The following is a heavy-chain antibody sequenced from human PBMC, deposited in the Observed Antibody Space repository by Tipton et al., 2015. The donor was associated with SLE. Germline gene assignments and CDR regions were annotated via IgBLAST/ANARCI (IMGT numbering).Heavy chain of an antibody. D-gene: IGHD2-15*01. CDR1: GASISTKYYY. CDR3: ARGYCTGASGYGGDD. CDR2: IYYSGST. Sequence: QLVQSGAEVKPSETLSLTCTVSGASISTKYYYWGWIRQPPGKGLEWIGSIYYSGSTFYNPSLKSRVTISVDTSRSQFFLKLTSVTAADTAVYFCARGYCTGASGYGGDDWGRRTLVTVSA. J-gene: IGHJ4*02. V-gene: IGHV4-39*07.